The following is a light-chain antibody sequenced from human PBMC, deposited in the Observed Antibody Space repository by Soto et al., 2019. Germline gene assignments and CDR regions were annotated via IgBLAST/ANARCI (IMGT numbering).Light chain of an antibody. CDR2: GAS. Sequence: EIVLTQSPATLSSSPGERATLSCRASQGITSSYLAWHQQKPGQAPSLLIYGASIRDTGIPDRFSGSGSGTDFTLTISRLEPEDFAAYYCQQYDSSPLTFGGGTKVEIK. J-gene: IGKJ4*01. V-gene: IGKV3-20*01. CDR1: QGITSSY. CDR3: QQYDSSPLT.